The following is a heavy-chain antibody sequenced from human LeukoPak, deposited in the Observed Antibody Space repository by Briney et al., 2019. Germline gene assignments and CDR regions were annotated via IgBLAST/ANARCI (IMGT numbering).Heavy chain of an antibody. CDR1: GYTFTSYA. CDR3: ASDLATYGDSDY. Sequence: GASVKVSCKASGYTFTSYAMHWVRQAPGQRLEWMGWINAGNGNTKYSQKFQGRVTITRDTSASTAYMELSSLRSEDMAVYYCASDLATYGDSDYWGQGTLVTVSS. V-gene: IGHV1-3*01. J-gene: IGHJ4*02. D-gene: IGHD4-17*01. CDR2: INAGNGNT.